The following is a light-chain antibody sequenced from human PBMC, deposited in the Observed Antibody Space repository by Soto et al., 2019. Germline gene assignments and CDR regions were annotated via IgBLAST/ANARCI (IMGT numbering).Light chain of an antibody. Sequence: EILLTQSPATLSLSPGERATLSCRASQSVSSYLAWYQQKPGQAPRLLRYDASNRATGIPARFSGSGSATDFTLPISSLQPQDFAVYYCQQRSNWHTITFGQGTRLEIK. CDR3: QQRSNWHTIT. V-gene: IGKV3-11*01. J-gene: IGKJ5*01. CDR2: DAS. CDR1: QSVSSY.